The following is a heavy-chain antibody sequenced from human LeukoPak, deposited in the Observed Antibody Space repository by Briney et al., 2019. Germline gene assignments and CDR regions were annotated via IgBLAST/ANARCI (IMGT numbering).Heavy chain of an antibody. CDR1: GFTFSSYV. Sequence: PGRSLRLSCAASGFTFSSYVMHWVRQAPGKGLEWVAVISYDGSNKYYADSVKGRFTISRDNSKNMLYLQMNSLGAEDTAVYYCARSLRVRGVPDYMDVWGKGTTVTISS. J-gene: IGHJ6*03. CDR2: ISYDGSNK. V-gene: IGHV3-30*14. CDR3: ARSLRVRGVPDYMDV. D-gene: IGHD3-10*01.